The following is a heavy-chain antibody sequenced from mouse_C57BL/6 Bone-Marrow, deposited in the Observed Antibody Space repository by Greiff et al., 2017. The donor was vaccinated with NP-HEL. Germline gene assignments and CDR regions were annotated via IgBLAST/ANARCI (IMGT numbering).Heavy chain of an antibody. D-gene: IGHD2-4*01. V-gene: IGHV5-6*01. Sequence: EVQLQESGGDLVKPGGSLKLSCAASGFTFSSYGMSWVRQTPDKRLEWVATISSGGSYTYYPDSVKGRFTISRDNAKTPLYLQRSSLKSEDTAMYYCASPYDYDVAWFAYWGQGTLVTVSA. CDR2: ISSGGSYT. CDR3: ASPYDYDVAWFAY. J-gene: IGHJ3*01. CDR1: GFTFSSYG.